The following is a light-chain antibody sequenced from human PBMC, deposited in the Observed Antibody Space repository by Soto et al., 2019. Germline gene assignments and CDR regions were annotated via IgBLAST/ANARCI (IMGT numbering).Light chain of an antibody. J-gene: IGKJ5*01. CDR2: GAS. CDR1: QDMNTY. V-gene: IGKV1-9*01. CDR3: QQLHSYPIT. Sequence: IEMTKTHSPLSGSVGHRLTITCRASQDMNTYVAWYQQKPGKAPKLLIYGASTLQSGVPSRFSGSESGAVFTLTISSMQPEDFATYYCQQLHSYPITFGQGTRLEIK.